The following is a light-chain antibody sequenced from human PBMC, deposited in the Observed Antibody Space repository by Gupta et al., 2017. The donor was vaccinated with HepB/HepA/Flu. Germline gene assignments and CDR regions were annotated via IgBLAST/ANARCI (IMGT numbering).Light chain of an antibody. CDR2: RDT. CDR3: AAWDDSLHGLYV. CDR1: SSNIGSNI. V-gene: IGLV1-44*01. Sequence: QSVLTQPPSASGTPGQTITISCSGSSSNIGSNIVNWYQTFPGMAPKPLTDRDTQRSSGVSDRFSASTSGTSAYLDISGLKSEDDAYYYWAAWDDSLHGLYVFGTGTKVSV. J-gene: IGLJ1*01.